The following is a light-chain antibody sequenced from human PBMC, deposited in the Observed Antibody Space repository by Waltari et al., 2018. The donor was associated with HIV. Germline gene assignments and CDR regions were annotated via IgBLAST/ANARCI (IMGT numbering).Light chain of an antibody. CDR3: QQSYGTPPWT. CDR2: SAS. J-gene: IGKJ1*01. V-gene: IGKV1-39*01. CDR1: QTIGYY. Sequence: DIQMTQSPTSLAASVGDRVTITCRSSQTIGYYLNWYQQIPGRPPKLLIHSASTLQSGVPSRFTGSGSGTDFTLTISGLQREDCATYFCQQSYGTPPWTFGQGTRVEV.